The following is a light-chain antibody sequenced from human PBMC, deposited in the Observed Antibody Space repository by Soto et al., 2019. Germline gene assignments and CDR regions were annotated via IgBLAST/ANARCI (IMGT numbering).Light chain of an antibody. Sequence: QSVRTQPDSVSGSPGQSITISCTGTSSDVGGYNYVSWYQQHPGKAPKLMIYEVSYRPSGVSNRFSGSKSGNTASLTISGLQAEDEADYYCSSYTSSSTQVFGTGTKVTVL. CDR3: SSYTSSSTQV. J-gene: IGLJ1*01. CDR1: SSDVGGYNY. CDR2: EVS. V-gene: IGLV2-14*01.